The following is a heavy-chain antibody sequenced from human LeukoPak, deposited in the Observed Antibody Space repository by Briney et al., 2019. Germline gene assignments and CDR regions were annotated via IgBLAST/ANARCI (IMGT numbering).Heavy chain of an antibody. V-gene: IGHV4-59*01. D-gene: IGHD7-27*01. CDR1: DGSISSYY. J-gene: IGHJ4*02. CDR3: ATSNWGRWGFDY. Sequence: SETLSLTCTVSDGSISSYYWNWIRQPPGKGLEWIGYINYSGTTNYNPPLKSRVTISVDTSKNQFSLKMSSVTAADTAVYYCATSNWGRWGFDYWGQGTRVTVSS. CDR2: INYSGTT.